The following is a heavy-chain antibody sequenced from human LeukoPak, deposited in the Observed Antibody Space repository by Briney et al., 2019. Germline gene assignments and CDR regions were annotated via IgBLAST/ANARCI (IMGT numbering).Heavy chain of an antibody. Sequence: PGGSLRLSCAASGFTFSGSAMHWVRQASGKGLEWVGRIRSKANSYATAYAASVKGRFTISRDDSKNTAYLQMNSLKTEDTAVYYCTRHFGGSGIWNYMDVWGKGTTVTVSS. CDR3: TRHFGGSGIWNYMDV. CDR1: GFTFSGSA. D-gene: IGHD3-10*01. J-gene: IGHJ6*03. CDR2: IRSKANSYAT. V-gene: IGHV3-73*01.